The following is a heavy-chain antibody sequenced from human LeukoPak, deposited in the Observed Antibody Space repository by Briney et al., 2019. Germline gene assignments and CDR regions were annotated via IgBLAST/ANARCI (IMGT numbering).Heavy chain of an antibody. CDR2: INHDGNEI. J-gene: IGHJ4*02. D-gene: IGHD3-10*01. CDR1: GFTFSSYW. V-gene: IGHV3-7*01. CDR3: ARSYRWYHEY. Sequence: GGSLRLSCSASGFTFSSYWMAWVRHAPGEGLEWVANINHDGNEIYYVDSVKGRFTISRDNAKNSLYLQMNSLRAEDTAVYYCARSYRWYHEYWGQGTLVTVSS.